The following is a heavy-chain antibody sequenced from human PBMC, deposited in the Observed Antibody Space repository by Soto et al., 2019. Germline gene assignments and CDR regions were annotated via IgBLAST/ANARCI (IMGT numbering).Heavy chain of an antibody. Sequence: QVQLQEPGPGLVKPSETLSLTCTVSGGTISRYYWSWIRQPPGKGLEWIGYMYNTGSTVYNPSFKSRVTISVATSKNQFSLKLNSVTAADTAVYYCARDLWGYCGTDCYPLDVWGQGTTVTVSS. J-gene: IGHJ6*02. CDR1: GGTISRYY. D-gene: IGHD2-21*02. CDR2: MYNTGST. V-gene: IGHV4-59*01. CDR3: ARDLWGYCGTDCYPLDV.